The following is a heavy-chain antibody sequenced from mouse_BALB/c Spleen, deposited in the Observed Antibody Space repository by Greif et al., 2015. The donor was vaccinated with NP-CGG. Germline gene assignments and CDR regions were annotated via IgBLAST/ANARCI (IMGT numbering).Heavy chain of an antibody. Sequence: QVQLQQSGAELAKPGASVKMSCKASGYTFTSYWMHWVKQRPGQGLEWIGYINPSPGYTEYNQKFKDKATLTADKSSSTAYMQLSSLTSEDSAVYYCARRDSSGYGYWGQGTTLTVSS. V-gene: IGHV1-7*01. CDR1: GYTFTSYW. D-gene: IGHD3-2*01. J-gene: IGHJ2*01. CDR3: ARRDSSGYGY. CDR2: INPSPGYT.